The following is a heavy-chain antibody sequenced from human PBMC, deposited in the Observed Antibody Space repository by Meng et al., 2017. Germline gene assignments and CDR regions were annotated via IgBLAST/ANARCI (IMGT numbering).Heavy chain of an antibody. Sequence: QFRLVRLGAGVRKPGASGKVSCKASEYTFPSYGMHWVRKAPGQRLEWMGWINAGNGNTKYSQKFQGRVTITRDTSASTAYMELSSLRSEDTAVYYCARDRSRLSTVTLLFDPWGQGTLVTVSS. CDR1: EYTFPSYG. J-gene: IGHJ5*02. D-gene: IGHD4-17*01. CDR2: INAGNGNT. CDR3: ARDRSRLSTVTLLFDP. V-gene: IGHV1-3*01.